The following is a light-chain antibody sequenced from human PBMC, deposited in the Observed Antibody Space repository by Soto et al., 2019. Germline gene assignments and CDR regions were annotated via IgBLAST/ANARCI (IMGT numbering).Light chain of an antibody. CDR2: EVS. Sequence: QSALTQPASVSGSPGQSITISCTGSSSDVGSYTLVSWYQQHPGKVPKLMIYEVSKRPSGVSVRFSGSRSGNTASLTISGLQAEDEADYFCWSYDSSLSGVVFGGGTKLTVL. J-gene: IGLJ2*01. CDR1: SSDVGSYTL. CDR3: WSYDSSLSGVV. V-gene: IGLV2-23*02.